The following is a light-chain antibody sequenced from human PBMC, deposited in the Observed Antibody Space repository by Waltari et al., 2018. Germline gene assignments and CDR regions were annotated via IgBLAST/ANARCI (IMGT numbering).Light chain of an antibody. CDR2: AAS. CDR3: QQSYITPLT. J-gene: IGKJ4*01. Sequence: DIQLTQSPSSLSASVGDRVTITCRASRSISPYVNWYQQKPGKAPKLLIYAASSLQSGVPSRFSGSESGTDFTLTISTLQPEDFATYYCQQSYITPLTFGGGTKVEIK. CDR1: RSISPY. V-gene: IGKV1-39*01.